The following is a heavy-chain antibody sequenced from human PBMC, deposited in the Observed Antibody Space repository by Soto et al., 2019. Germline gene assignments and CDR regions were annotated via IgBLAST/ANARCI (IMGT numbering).Heavy chain of an antibody. V-gene: IGHV4-4*02. D-gene: IGHD6-13*01. CDR3: AREFEAAAPPGNNWFDP. Sequence: PSETLSLTCAVSGGSISSSNWWSWVRQPPGKGLEWIGEIYHSGSTNYNPSLKSRVTISVDKSKNQFSLKLSSVTAADTAVYYCAREFEAAAPPGNNWFDPWGQGTLVTVSS. CDR2: IYHSGST. CDR1: GGSISSSNW. J-gene: IGHJ5*02.